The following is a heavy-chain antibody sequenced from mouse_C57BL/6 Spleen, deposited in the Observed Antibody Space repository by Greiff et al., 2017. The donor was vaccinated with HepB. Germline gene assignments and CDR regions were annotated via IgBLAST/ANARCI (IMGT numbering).Heavy chain of an antibody. D-gene: IGHD1-1*01. Sequence: EVQLQQSGAELVKPGASVKLSCTASGFNIKDYYMHWVKQRTEQGLEWIGRIDPEDGETKYAPKFQGKATLTADTSSNTAYLHLSSLTSEDTAVYYCALVAPDYAMDYWGQGTSVTVSS. J-gene: IGHJ4*01. V-gene: IGHV14-2*01. CDR2: IDPEDGET. CDR3: ALVAPDYAMDY. CDR1: GFNIKDYY.